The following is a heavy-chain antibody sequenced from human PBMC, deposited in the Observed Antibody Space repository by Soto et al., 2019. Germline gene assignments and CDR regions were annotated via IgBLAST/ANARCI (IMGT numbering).Heavy chain of an antibody. V-gene: IGHV3-23*01. J-gene: IGHJ3*02. CDR2: ISGSGGST. CDR3: AKDEWLLYAFDI. Sequence: EVQLLESGGGLVQPGGSLRLSCAASGFTFSSYAMSWVRQAPGKGLEWVSAISGSGGSTYYADSVKGRFTISRDNSKNTLYLQMNSLRAEDTSVYYCAKDEWLLYAFDIWGQGTMVTVSS. CDR1: GFTFSSYA. D-gene: IGHD3-3*01.